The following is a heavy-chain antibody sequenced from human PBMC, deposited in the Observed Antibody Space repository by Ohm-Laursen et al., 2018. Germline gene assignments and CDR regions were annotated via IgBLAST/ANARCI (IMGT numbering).Heavy chain of an antibody. J-gene: IGHJ4*02. Sequence: SETLSLTCTVSGDSVTKYYWSWIRQPPGKGLEWIGHIYYSVMTNYNPSLQSRVSISVDTSRNQVSLTLSSVTAADTSVYYCATSNNWYYFDYWGQGTLVTVSS. CDR2: IYYSVMT. V-gene: IGHV4-59*08. CDR1: GDSVTKYY. D-gene: IGHD6-13*01. CDR3: ATSNNWYYFDY.